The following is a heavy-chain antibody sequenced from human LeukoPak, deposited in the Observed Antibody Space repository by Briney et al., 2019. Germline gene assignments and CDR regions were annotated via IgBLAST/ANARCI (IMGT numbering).Heavy chain of an antibody. CDR1: GGSISSSSYY. CDR3: ARGRGFDY. D-gene: IGHD1-26*01. J-gene: IGHJ4*02. V-gene: IGHV4-39*07. CDR2: IYYSGST. Sequence: SETLSLTCTVSGGSISSSSYYWGWIRQPPGKGLEWIGSIYYSGSTYYNPSLKSRVTISVDTSKDQFSLKLSSVTAADTAVYYCARGRGFDYWGQGTLVTVSS.